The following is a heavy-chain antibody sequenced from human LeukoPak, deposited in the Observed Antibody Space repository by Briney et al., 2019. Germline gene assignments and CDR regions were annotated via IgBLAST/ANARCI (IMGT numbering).Heavy chain of an antibody. CDR3: ARSGPPNYYDSSGHFDY. CDR1: GGSFSGYY. V-gene: IGHV4-34*01. D-gene: IGHD3-22*01. CDR2: INHSGST. J-gene: IGHJ4*02. Sequence: PSETLSLTCAVYGGSFSGYYWSWIRQPPGKGLEWIGEINHSGSTNYNPSLKSRVTISVDTSKNQFSLKLSSVTAADTAVYYCARSGPPNYYDSSGHFDYWGQGTLVTVSS.